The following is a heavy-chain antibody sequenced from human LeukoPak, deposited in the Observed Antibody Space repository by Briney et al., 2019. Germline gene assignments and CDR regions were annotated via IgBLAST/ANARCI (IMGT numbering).Heavy chain of an antibody. CDR3: ARDQMPVAGDYYYGMDV. J-gene: IGHJ6*02. D-gene: IGHD6-19*01. CDR1: GFTFSSYE. CDR2: ISGSGSTI. V-gene: IGHV3-48*03. Sequence: GGSLRLSCAASGFTFSSYEMNWVRQAPGKGLEWVSYISGSGSTIYYADSVKGRFTISRDNAKNSLYLQMNSLRAEDTAVYYCARDQMPVAGDYYYGMDVWGQGTTVTVSS.